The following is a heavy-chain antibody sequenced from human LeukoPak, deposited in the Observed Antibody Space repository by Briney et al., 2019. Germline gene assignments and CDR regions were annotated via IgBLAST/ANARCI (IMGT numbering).Heavy chain of an antibody. Sequence: SETLSLTCSVSVGSIRDNYWSWIRQPPGKGLEWIGYIYNSGTTSYNPALKGQVTISVDTSKNQFSLKLYSVTAADTAVYYCARGNKYASVFDYWGQGTLVTVPS. CDR1: VGSIRDNY. CDR2: IYNSGTT. V-gene: IGHV4-59*01. J-gene: IGHJ4*02. CDR3: ARGNKYASVFDY. D-gene: IGHD1/OR15-1a*01.